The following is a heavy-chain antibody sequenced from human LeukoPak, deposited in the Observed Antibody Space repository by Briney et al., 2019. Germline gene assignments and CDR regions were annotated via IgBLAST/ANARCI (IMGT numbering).Heavy chain of an antibody. CDR1: GFTFSSYS. CDR3: ASEIVVVTSGDY. J-gene: IGHJ4*01. Sequence: PGGSLRLSCAASGFTFSSYSMNWVRQAPGKGLEWVSSISSSSSYIYYADSVKGRFTISRDNAKNSLYLQMNSLRAEDTAVYYCASEIVVVTSGDYWGHGTLVTVSS. D-gene: IGHD2-21*02. CDR2: ISSSSSYI. V-gene: IGHV3-21*01.